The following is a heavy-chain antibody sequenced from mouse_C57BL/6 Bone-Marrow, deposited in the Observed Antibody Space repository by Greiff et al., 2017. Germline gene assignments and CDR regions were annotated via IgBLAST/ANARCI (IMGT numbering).Heavy chain of an antibody. CDR3: ARSLYYGSSFSPFAY. CDR1: GYTFTSYW. J-gene: IGHJ3*01. CDR2: IHPNSGST. V-gene: IGHV1-64*01. Sequence: QVQLQQPGAELVKPGASVKLSCKASGYTFTSYWMHWVKQRPGQGLEWIGMIHPNSGSTNYHEKFKSKATLTVDKSSSTAYMQLSSLTSEDSAVYYCARSLYYGSSFSPFAYWGQGTLVTVSA. D-gene: IGHD1-1*01.